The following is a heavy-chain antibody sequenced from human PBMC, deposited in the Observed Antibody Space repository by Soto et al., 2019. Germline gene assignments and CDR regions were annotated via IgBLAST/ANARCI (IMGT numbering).Heavy chain of an antibody. Sequence: ASVKVSCKASGYTFTSYAMLWVRQAPGQRLEWMGWINAGNGNTKYSQKFQGRVTITRDTSASTAFMELSSLRSEDTAVYYCASSNIVAAPYGMDVWGQGTTVTVS. CDR2: INAGNGNT. D-gene: IGHD6-13*01. J-gene: IGHJ6*02. CDR3: ASSNIVAAPYGMDV. CDR1: GYTFTSYA. V-gene: IGHV1-3*01.